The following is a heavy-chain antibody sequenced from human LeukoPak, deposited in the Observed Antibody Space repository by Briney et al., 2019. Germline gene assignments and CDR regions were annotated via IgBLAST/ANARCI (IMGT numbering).Heavy chain of an antibody. CDR3: ARVLAAAGCFDY. V-gene: IGHV1-18*01. CDR2: ISAYNGNT. J-gene: IGHJ4*02. Sequence: GASVKVSCKASGGTFSSYAISWVRQAPGQGLEWMGWISAYNGNTNYAQKLQGRVTMTTDTSTSTAYMELRSLRSDDTAVYYCARVLAAAGCFDYWGQGTLVTVSS. CDR1: GGTFSSYA. D-gene: IGHD6-13*01.